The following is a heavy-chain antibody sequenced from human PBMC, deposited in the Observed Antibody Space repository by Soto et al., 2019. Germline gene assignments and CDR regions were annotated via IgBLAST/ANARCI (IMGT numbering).Heavy chain of an antibody. J-gene: IGHJ3*02. CDR2: IYWDDDK. CDR3: ARSRVVAITTAFDI. Sequence: QITLKESGPTLVKPTQTLTLTCTFSGFSLSTSGVGVGWIRQPPGKALEWLALIYWDDDKRYSPSLENRLLITKDTSKNQVVLTVTNMDPVDTATYYCARSRVVAITTAFDIWGQGTMVTVSS. V-gene: IGHV2-5*02. D-gene: IGHD3-22*01. CDR1: GFSLSTSGVG.